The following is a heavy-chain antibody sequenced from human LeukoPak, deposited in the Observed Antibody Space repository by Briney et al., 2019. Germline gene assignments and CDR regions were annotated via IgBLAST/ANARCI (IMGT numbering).Heavy chain of an antibody. CDR1: GFTFSSYW. CDR2: ISGSGGST. V-gene: IGHV3-23*01. D-gene: IGHD3-10*01. CDR3: AKAPLLWFGEYYFDY. Sequence: GGSLRLSCAASGFTFSSYWMSWVRQAPGKGLEWVSAISGSGGSTYYADSVKGRFTISRDNSKNTLYLQMNSLRAEDTAVYYCAKAPLLWFGEYYFDYWGQGTLVTVSS. J-gene: IGHJ4*02.